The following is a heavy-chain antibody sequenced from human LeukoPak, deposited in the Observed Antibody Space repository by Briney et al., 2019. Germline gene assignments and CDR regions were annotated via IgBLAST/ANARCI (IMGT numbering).Heavy chain of an antibody. CDR3: ARGRQSRDRNCSGGTCSPPDY. D-gene: IGHD2-15*01. CDR2: ITTGGDYI. Sequence: GGSLRLSCTASGFAFRNYNMNWVRQTPGKGLEWISSITTGGDYIYSAVSLKGRFTISRNDAKNSLYLQMNRLRAENTGVYFYARGRQSRDRNCSGGTCSPPDYWGQGSLVTVSS. CDR1: GFAFRNYN. V-gene: IGHV3-21*01. J-gene: IGHJ4*02.